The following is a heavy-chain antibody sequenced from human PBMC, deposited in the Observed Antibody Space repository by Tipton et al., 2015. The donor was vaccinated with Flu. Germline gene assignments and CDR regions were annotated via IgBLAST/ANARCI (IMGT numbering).Heavy chain of an antibody. Sequence: QLVQSGGGLVQPGGSLRLSCAASGFTFSYYWMNWVRQAPGKGLEWVANIKEDGSENYYGDSVKGRFTISRDNAKNSLYLQMNSLRVEDTAVYYCTPRGVAHGGDWGRGTLVTVSS. D-gene: IGHD3-10*01. CDR2: IKEDGSEN. CDR1: GFTFSYYW. V-gene: IGHV3-7*01. CDR3: TPRGVAHGGD. J-gene: IGHJ4*02.